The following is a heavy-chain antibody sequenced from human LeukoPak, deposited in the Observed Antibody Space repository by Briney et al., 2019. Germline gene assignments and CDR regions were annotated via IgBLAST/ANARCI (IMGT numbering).Heavy chain of an antibody. V-gene: IGHV3-21*01. D-gene: IGHD2-8*01. J-gene: IGHJ4*02. CDR2: ISSSSSYI. CDR3: ARVVLMVYATADNYFDY. Sequence: PGGSLRLSCAASGFTFSSYSMNWVRQAPGKGLEWVSSISSSSSYIYYADSVKGRFTISRDNAKNSLYLQMNSLRAEDTAVYYCARVVLMVYATADNYFDYWGQGTLVTVSS. CDR1: GFTFSSYS.